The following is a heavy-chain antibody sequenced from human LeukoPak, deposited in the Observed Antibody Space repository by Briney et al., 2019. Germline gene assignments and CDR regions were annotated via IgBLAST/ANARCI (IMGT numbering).Heavy chain of an antibody. CDR3: AKLSVVGATSLDY. CDR2: ISNTSSIT. Sequence: PGGSLRLSCAASGFRFSSYSMNWIRQAPGKGPEWVAYISNTSSITQYADFVKGRFTISRDNSKNTLYLQMNSLRAEDTAVYYCAKLSVVGATSLDYWGQGTLVTVSS. V-gene: IGHV3-48*01. CDR1: GFRFSSYS. J-gene: IGHJ4*02. D-gene: IGHD1-26*01.